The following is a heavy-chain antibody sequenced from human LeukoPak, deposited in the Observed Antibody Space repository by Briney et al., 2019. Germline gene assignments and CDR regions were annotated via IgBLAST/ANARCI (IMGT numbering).Heavy chain of an antibody. CDR2: MDPNSGNT. Sequence: ASVKLSCKASGDTLTTYDFNWARQAPGQGLEWMGWMDPNSGNTGYSQKFQGRVTMTRNTSINTAYMELSSLTSEDTAVYYCAKSLPGIAAQWGQGTLVIVSS. D-gene: IGHD6-6*01. CDR3: AKSLPGIAAQ. J-gene: IGHJ4*02. CDR1: GDTLTTYD. V-gene: IGHV1-8*01.